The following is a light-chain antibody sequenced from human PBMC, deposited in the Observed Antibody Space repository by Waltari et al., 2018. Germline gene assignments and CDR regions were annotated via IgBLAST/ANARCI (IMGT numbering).Light chain of an antibody. Sequence: QSALTQPASVSGSPGQSITISCTGTSRDVGGYNYVPWYQQHPGKAPKLMIYDVSNRPSGVSNRFSGSKSGNTASLTISGLQAEDEADYYCSSYTSSNTVIFGGGTKLTVL. V-gene: IGLV2-14*03. CDR3: SSYTSSNTVI. CDR1: SRDVGGYNY. J-gene: IGLJ2*01. CDR2: DVS.